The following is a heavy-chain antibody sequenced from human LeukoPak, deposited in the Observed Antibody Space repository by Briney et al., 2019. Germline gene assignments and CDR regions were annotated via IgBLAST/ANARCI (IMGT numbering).Heavy chain of an antibody. D-gene: IGHD2-15*01. V-gene: IGHV3-7*01. Sequence: PGGSLRLSCAVSGFTFSRYWMSWVRQAPGEGPEWVANIKQDGSEEYYVDSVKGRFTISRDNAMESLYLQMNSLRAEDTAVYYCARGPLEYCSTGSCAFDVWGQGTMVIVSS. J-gene: IGHJ3*01. CDR1: GFTFSRYW. CDR3: ARGPLEYCSTGSCAFDV. CDR2: IKQDGSEE.